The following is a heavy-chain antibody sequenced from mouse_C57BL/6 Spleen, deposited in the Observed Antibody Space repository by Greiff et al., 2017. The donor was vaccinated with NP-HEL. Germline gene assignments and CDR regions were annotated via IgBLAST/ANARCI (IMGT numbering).Heavy chain of an antibody. V-gene: IGHV1-7*01. CDR1: GYTFTSYW. CDR3: ARGGYGHYGYFDV. Sequence: QVQLKESGAELAKPGASVKLSCKASGYTFTSYWMHWVKQRPGQGLEWIGYITPSSGYTKYNQKFKDKATLTADKSSSTAYMQLSSLTYEDSAVYYCARGGYGHYGYFDVWGTGTTVTVSS. CDR2: ITPSSGYT. J-gene: IGHJ1*03. D-gene: IGHD2-10*02.